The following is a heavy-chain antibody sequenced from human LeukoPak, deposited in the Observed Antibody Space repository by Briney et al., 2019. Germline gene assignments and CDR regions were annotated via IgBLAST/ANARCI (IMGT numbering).Heavy chain of an antibody. J-gene: IGHJ6*02. CDR1: GGTFSSYA. CDR3: AQGSLRFLNGMDV. Sequence: SVKVSCKASGGTFSSYAISWVRQAPGQGLEWMGRIIPIFGIANYAQKFQGRVTITADKSTSTAYMELSSLRSEDTAAYYCAQGSLRFLNGMDVWGQGTTVTASS. CDR2: IIPIFGIA. V-gene: IGHV1-69*04. D-gene: IGHD3-3*01.